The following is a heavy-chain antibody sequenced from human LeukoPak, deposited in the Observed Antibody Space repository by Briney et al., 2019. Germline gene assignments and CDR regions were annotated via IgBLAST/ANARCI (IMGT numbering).Heavy chain of an antibody. CDR1: GGSISSSSYY. D-gene: IGHD1-20*01. Sequence: NPSETLSLTCTVSGGSISSSSYYWGWIRQPPGKGLEWIGSIYYSGSTNYNPSLKSRVTISVDTSKNQFSLKLSSVTAADTAVYYCARGTGPITGTTANGGNWFDPWGQGTLVTVSS. J-gene: IGHJ5*02. CDR2: IYYSGST. CDR3: ARGTGPITGTTANGGNWFDP. V-gene: IGHV4-39*07.